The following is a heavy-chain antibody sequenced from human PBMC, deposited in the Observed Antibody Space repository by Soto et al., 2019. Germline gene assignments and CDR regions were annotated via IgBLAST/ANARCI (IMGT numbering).Heavy chain of an antibody. CDR1: VYTFTSYG. CDR2: INPNNGGT. D-gene: IGHD6-13*01. CDR3: ARGPLAAAGQSFRLDY. J-gene: IGHJ4*02. Sequence: ASVTVSCKASVYTFTSYGISWVRQAPGQGLEWMGWINPNNGGTNYAQKFQGWVTMTRDTSISTAYMELSRLRSDDTAVYYCARGPLAAAGQSFRLDYWGQGTLVTVSS. V-gene: IGHV1-2*04.